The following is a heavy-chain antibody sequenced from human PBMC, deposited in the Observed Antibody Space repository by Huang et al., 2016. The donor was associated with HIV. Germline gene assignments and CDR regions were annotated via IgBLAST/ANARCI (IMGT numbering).Heavy chain of an antibody. CDR2: IRYDGNNY. V-gene: IGHV3-30*02. J-gene: IGHJ4*02. D-gene: IGHD3-3*01. Sequence: QVQLVESGGGVVQPGGSLRLSCSGSGFTFGSFGMHWVRSAPGKGLEWGAFIRYDGNNYYYADSVRGRFTISRDNSKDTLYLQMNRLRPDDSAVYYCAKDLTYTFGRHFDYWGRGTLVTVSS. CDR1: GFTFGSFG. CDR3: AKDLTYTFGRHFDY.